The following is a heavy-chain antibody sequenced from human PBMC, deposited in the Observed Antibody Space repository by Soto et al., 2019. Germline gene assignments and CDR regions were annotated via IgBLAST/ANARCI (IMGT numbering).Heavy chain of an antibody. CDR2: VNSPWTTT. Sequence: EVQLVETGGGLVQPGGSLRVSCAASGFTFGDYWMHWARQAPGKGLVWGARVNSPWTTTTYADSVRGRFIISRDNANNNLWLQMASLTPEDTAIYYCVSGVFSCDYFDNWGQGTLVTVSS. CDR3: VSGVFSCDYFDN. D-gene: IGHD2-15*01. V-gene: IGHV3-74*01. J-gene: IGHJ4*02. CDR1: GFTFGDYW.